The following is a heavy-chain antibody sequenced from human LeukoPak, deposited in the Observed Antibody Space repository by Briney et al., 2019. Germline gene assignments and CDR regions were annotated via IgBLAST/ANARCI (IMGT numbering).Heavy chain of an antibody. V-gene: IGHV4-59*08. CDR2: IYYSGST. CDR1: GGSISSYY. J-gene: IGHJ4*02. D-gene: IGHD3-22*01. CDR3: ARHSAATYYYDSSGPPDY. Sequence: PSETLSLTCTVSGGSISSYYWSWIRQPPGKGLEWIAYIYYSGSTNYNPSLKSRVTISVDTSKKQFSLKLSSVTAADTAVYYCARHSAATYYYDSSGPPDYWGQGTLVTVSS.